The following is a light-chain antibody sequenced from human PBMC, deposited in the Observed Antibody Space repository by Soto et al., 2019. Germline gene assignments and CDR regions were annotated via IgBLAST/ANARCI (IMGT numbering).Light chain of an antibody. V-gene: IGKV3-20*01. CDR2: GAS. Sequence: EIVLTQSPGTLSLSPGERATLSCRASQSVSSSHLAWYQQNRGQAPRLLIYGASSRAPGIPDRFGGGGSGTDFTLTISRLEPEDFAVYYCQQYGSSRWTFGQGTKVDIK. CDR3: QQYGSSRWT. J-gene: IGKJ1*01. CDR1: QSVSSSH.